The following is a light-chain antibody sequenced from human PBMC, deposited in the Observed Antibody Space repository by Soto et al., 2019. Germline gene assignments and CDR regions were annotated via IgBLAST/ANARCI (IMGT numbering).Light chain of an antibody. CDR3: QQYNSYWT. CDR1: QTISSW. CDR2: DAS. Sequence: DIQMTQSPSTLSGSVGDRVTITCRASQTISSWLAWYQQKPGKAPKLLIYDASSLESGVPSRLSGSGSGTEFTLPIRSLKPDDFATYYCQQYNSYWTFGQGTKVDIK. V-gene: IGKV1-5*01. J-gene: IGKJ1*01.